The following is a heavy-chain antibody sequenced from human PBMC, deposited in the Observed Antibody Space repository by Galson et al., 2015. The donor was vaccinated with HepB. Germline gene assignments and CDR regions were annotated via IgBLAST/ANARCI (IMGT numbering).Heavy chain of an antibody. CDR1: GDSMDSGHYY. Sequence: TLSLTCTVSGDSMDSGHYYLTWVRLHPGKGLEWIGYITHSGNTYYDPSLKSRVAILVDTSKNQFSLQLASVTAADTAAYYCARDRTGSYYYYGLDVWGRGTAVTVSS. CDR2: ITHSGNT. CDR3: ARDRTGSYYYYGLDV. J-gene: IGHJ6*02. D-gene: IGHD3-9*01. V-gene: IGHV4-31*03.